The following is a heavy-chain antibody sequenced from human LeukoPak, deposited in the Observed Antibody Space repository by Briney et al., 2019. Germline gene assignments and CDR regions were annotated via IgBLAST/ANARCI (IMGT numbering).Heavy chain of an antibody. CDR3: ARGGAYDYVWGSYRHTYYFDY. CDR2: IYHSGST. V-gene: IGHV4-4*02. CDR1: GGSISSNNW. D-gene: IGHD3-16*02. Sequence: SETLSLTCAVSGGSISSNNWWNWVRQPPGKGLEWIGEIYHSGSTNYNPSLKSRVTISVDKSKNQFSLKLSSVTAADTAVYYCARGGAYDYVWGSYRHTYYFDYWGQGTLVTVSS. J-gene: IGHJ4*02.